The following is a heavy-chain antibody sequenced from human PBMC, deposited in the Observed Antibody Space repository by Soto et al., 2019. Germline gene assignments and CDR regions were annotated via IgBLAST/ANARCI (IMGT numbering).Heavy chain of an antibody. J-gene: IGHJ4*02. V-gene: IGHV3-30*18. D-gene: IGHD3-3*01. CDR3: AKSLSDFWSGYYFDY. CDR2: ISYDGSNK. CDR1: GFTFSSYG. Sequence: GGSLRLSCAASGFTFSSYGMHWVRQAPGKGLEWVAVISYDGSNKYYADSVKGRFTISRDNSKNTLYLQMNSLRAGDKAGYYCAKSLSDFWSGYYFDYWGQGTLVTVSS.